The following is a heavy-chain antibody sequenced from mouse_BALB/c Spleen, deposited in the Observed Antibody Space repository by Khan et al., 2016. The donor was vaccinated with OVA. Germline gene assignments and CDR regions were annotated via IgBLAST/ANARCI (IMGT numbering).Heavy chain of an antibody. J-gene: IGHJ4*01. V-gene: IGHV5-17*02. CDR2: ISSGSTTI. D-gene: IGHD2-12*01. Sequence: LVESGGGLVQPGGSRKLSCAASGFTFSSFGMHWVRQAPEKGLEWVAYISSGSTTIYYADTVKGRFTISRDNPKNTLFLQMTSLRSEDTAMYYCARGYSGTMDYWGQGTSVTVSS. CDR3: ARGYSGTMDY. CDR1: GFTFSSFG.